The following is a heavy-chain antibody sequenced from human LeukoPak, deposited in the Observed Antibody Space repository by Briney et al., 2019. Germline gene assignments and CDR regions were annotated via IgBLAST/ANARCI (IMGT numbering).Heavy chain of an antibody. D-gene: IGHD2-2*01. CDR1: GFTFSSYG. Sequence: GGSLRLSCAASGFTFSSYGMSWVRQAPGKGLEWVSAISGSGGFTYYADSVKGRFTISRDNSKNTLYLQMNSLRAEDTAVYYCAKDRFGCSSTSCYSLDYWGQGTLVTVSS. CDR3: AKDRFGCSSTSCYSLDY. CDR2: ISGSGGFT. V-gene: IGHV3-23*01. J-gene: IGHJ4*02.